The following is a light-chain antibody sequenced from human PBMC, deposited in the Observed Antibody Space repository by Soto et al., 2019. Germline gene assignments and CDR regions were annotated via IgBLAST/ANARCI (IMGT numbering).Light chain of an antibody. CDR1: SIDVGGYNR. J-gene: IGLJ3*02. CDR3: NSYAGNSWV. V-gene: IGLV2-8*01. Sequence: QSALTQPPSSSGSPGQPVSISCTGTSIDVGGYNRVSWYQHHPGKAPKLIIYEVFKRPSGVPDRFSGSKSGNTASLTVSGLQAEDEADYYCNSYAGNSWVFGGGTQLTVL. CDR2: EVF.